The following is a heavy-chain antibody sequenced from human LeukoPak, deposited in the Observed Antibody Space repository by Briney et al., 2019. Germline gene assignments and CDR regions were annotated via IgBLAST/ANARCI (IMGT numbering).Heavy chain of an antibody. D-gene: IGHD3-10*01. Sequence: PGGSLRLSCAASGFTFSSYSMNWIRQPPGKGLEWIGEINHSGSTNYNPSLKSRVTISVDTSKNQFSLKLSSVTAADTAVYYCARLGSVRGVIITSRYYYGMDVWGQGTTVTVSS. V-gene: IGHV4-34*01. J-gene: IGHJ6*02. CDR2: INHSGST. CDR3: ARLGSVRGVIITSRYYYGMDV. CDR1: GFTFSSYS.